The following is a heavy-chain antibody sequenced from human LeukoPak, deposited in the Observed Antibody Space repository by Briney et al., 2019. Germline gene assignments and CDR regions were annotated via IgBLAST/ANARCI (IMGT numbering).Heavy chain of an antibody. J-gene: IGHJ4*02. V-gene: IGHV4-59*08. D-gene: IGHD4-17*01. CDR1: GGSISSYY. CDR2: IDCSGST. CDR3: ARRGPLRSIDY. Sequence: PSETLSLTCTVSGGSISSYYWSWIRQPPGKGLEWIGYIDCSGSTNYNPSLKSPVTISVDKSQNQFSLELSSVHAPDTAFYYCARRGPLRSIDYWSQGTLVTVS.